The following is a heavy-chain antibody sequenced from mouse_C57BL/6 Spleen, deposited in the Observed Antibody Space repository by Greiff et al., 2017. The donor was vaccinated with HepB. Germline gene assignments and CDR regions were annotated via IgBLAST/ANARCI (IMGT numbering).Heavy chain of an antibody. V-gene: IGHV1-82*01. CDR3: ARGGSGTQDY. D-gene: IGHD4-1*01. CDR1: GYAFSSSW. CDR2: IYPGDGDT. J-gene: IGHJ2*01. Sequence: VQLQQSGPELVKPGASVKISCKASGYAFSSSWMNWVKQRPGKGLEWIGRIYPGDGDTNYNGKFKGKATLTADKSSSTAYMQLSSLTSEDSAVYFCARGGSGTQDYWGQGTTLTVSS.